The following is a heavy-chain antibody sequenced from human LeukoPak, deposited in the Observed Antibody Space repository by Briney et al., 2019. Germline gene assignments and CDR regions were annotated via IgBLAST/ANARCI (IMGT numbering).Heavy chain of an antibody. CDR2: ISYDGSNK. Sequence: PGRSLRVSCAASGFTFTRYGMHWVRQAPGKGLQWVAVISYDGSNKFYADSVKGRFSISRDNSKNTVYLQMNSLRAEDTAVYYCATYGSGSLDYCGQGTLVTVSS. CDR3: ATYGSGSLDY. CDR1: GFTFTRYG. J-gene: IGHJ4*02. V-gene: IGHV3-30*03. D-gene: IGHD3-10*01.